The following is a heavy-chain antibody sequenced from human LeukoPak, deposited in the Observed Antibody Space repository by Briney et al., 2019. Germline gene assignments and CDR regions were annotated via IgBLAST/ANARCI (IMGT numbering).Heavy chain of an antibody. CDR3: ARDQVVQGAPDYGMDV. J-gene: IGHJ6*02. Sequence: GGSLRLSCAASGFTFSSYAMNWVRQAPGKGLEWVSSISSSSSYIYYADSVKGRFTISRDNAKNSLYLQMNSLRAEDTAVYYCARDQVVQGAPDYGMDVWGQGTTVTVSS. CDR2: ISSSSSYI. V-gene: IGHV3-21*01. D-gene: IGHD2-15*01. CDR1: GFTFSSYA.